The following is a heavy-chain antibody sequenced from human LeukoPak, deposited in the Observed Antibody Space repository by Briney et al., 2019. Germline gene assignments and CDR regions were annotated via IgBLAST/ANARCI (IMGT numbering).Heavy chain of an antibody. Sequence: QAGGSLRLSCSASGFTFNRYAIHWVRHAPGKGLEGVSVIYSGGRTYYADSVKGRFIISRDNSKNTLYLQMNSLRAEDTAVYYCARGDRAASGFDYWGQGTLVTVSS. CDR2: IYSGGRT. V-gene: IGHV3-66*01. D-gene: IGHD2-15*01. CDR1: GFTFNRYA. CDR3: ARGDRAASGFDY. J-gene: IGHJ4*02.